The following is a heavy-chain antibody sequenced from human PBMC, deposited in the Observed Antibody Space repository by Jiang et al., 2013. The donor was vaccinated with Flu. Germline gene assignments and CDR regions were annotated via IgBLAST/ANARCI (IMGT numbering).Heavy chain of an antibody. CDR1: GFSFSSAW. D-gene: IGHD3-22*01. Sequence: VQLLESGGGLVKPGGSLRLSCAASGFSFSSAWMTWVRQAPGKGLEWVGRIKSETHGGTTDYAAPVKGRFSISRDDSKNTVYLQMNSLQTDDTAVYYCHSRRDHYDSSGYDYWGQGTQVTVSS. CDR2: IKSETHGGTT. V-gene: IGHV3-15*01. J-gene: IGHJ4*02. CDR3: HSRRDHYDSSGYDY.